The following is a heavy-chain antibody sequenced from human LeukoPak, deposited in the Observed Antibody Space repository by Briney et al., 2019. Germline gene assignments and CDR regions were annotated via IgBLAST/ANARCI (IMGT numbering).Heavy chain of an antibody. D-gene: IGHD3-22*01. CDR2: IIPIFGTA. J-gene: IGHJ4*02. Sequence: ASVKVSCKASGGTFSSYAIGWVRQAPGQGLEWMGGIIPIFGTANYAQKFQGRVTITADESTSTAYMELSSLRSEDTAVYYCEAYYYDSSGYYVDYWGQGTLVTVSS. CDR3: EAYYYDSSGYYVDY. V-gene: IGHV1-69*13. CDR1: GGTFSSYA.